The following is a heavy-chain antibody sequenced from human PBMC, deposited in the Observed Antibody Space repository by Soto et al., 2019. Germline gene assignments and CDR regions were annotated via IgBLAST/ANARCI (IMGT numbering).Heavy chain of an antibody. V-gene: IGHV4-34*01. CDR2: ISPSGTT. D-gene: IGHD6-6*01. CDR1: SGSLSGYY. J-gene: IGHJ4*02. CDR3: ARAPKVSGSAQTRPDF. Sequence: PSETLSLTCSLYSGSLSGYYWSWIRQPPGEGLEWIGEISPSGTTNYSPSLKSRVSISVDTSKNQFSLNLTSLTAADTAVYYRARAPKVSGSAQTRPDFWGQGSLVTVSS.